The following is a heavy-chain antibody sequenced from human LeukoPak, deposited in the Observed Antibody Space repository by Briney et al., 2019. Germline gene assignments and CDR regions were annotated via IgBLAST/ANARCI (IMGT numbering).Heavy chain of an antibody. Sequence: ASVKVSCKASGYTFTGYYMHWVRQAPGQGLEWMGWINPNSGGTNYAQKFQGWVTMTRDTSTSTVYMELSSLRSEDTAVYYCARDYGLAAAGPLFYYYYMDVWGKGTTVTVSS. J-gene: IGHJ6*03. D-gene: IGHD6-13*01. CDR1: GYTFTGYY. V-gene: IGHV1-2*04. CDR2: INPNSGGT. CDR3: ARDYGLAAAGPLFYYYYMDV.